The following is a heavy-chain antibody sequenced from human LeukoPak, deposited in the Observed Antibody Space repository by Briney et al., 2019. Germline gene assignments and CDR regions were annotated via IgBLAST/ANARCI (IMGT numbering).Heavy chain of an antibody. D-gene: IGHD2-2*01. CDR2: ISYDGSNK. CDR1: GFTFSSYG. CDR3: TKWNCSSTSCYDYNDY. Sequence: PGGSLRLSCAASGFTFSSYGMHWVRQAPGKGLEWVAVISYDGSNKYYADSVKGRFTISRDNSKNTLYLQMNSLRAEDTAVYYCTKWNCSSTSCYDYNDYWGQGTLVTVSS. J-gene: IGHJ4*02. V-gene: IGHV3-30*18.